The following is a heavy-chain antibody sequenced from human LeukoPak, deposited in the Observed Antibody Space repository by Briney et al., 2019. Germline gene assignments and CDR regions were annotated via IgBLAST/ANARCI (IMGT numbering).Heavy chain of an antibody. V-gene: IGHV1-2*06. CDR1: GCTFTGYY. D-gene: IGHD6-13*01. J-gene: IGHJ4*02. Sequence: SVKVSCKASGCTFTGYYMDWVRQAPGQGLEWIGRINPNSGGTNYAQKLQGRVTMTWDTSISTAYMELSRLRSDDTAVYYCARDPPRFIAAAGTNFDYWGQGTLVTVSS. CDR3: ARDPPRFIAAAGTNFDY. CDR2: INPNSGGT.